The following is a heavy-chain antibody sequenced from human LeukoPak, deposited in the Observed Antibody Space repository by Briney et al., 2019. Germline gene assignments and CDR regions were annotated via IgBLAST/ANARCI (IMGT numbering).Heavy chain of an antibody. Sequence: ASVKVSCKASGYTFTSYYMHWVRQAPGQGLEWMGIINPSGGSTSYAQKFQGRVTMTRDTSISTAYMELSRLRSDDTAVYYCARIAAAGTFLFNYWGQGTLVTVSS. D-gene: IGHD6-13*01. CDR2: INPSGGST. V-gene: IGHV1-46*01. CDR1: GYTFTSYY. J-gene: IGHJ4*02. CDR3: ARIAAAGTFLFNY.